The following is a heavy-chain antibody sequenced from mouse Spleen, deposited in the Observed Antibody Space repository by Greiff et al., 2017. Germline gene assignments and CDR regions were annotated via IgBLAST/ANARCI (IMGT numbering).Heavy chain of an antibody. V-gene: IGHV3-6*01. J-gene: IGHJ2*01. D-gene: IGHD2-1*01. Sequence: VQLKESGPGLVKPSQSLSLTCSVTGYSITSGYYWNWIRQPPGNKLEWMGYISYDGSNNYNPSLKNRISITRDTSKNQFFLKLNSVTTEDTATYYCARRGYGNPFDYWGQGTTLTVSS. CDR1: GYSITSGYY. CDR2: ISYDGSN. CDR3: ARRGYGNPFDY.